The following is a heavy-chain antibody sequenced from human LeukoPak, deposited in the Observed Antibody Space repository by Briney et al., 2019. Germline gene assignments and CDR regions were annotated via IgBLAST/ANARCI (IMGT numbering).Heavy chain of an antibody. CDR1: GFSVDSRF. CDR2: ITPGGHT. D-gene: IGHD1-7*01. CDR3: ARGTSGTTTFDF. J-gene: IGHJ4*02. V-gene: IGHV3-66*01. Sequence: PGGSLRLSCTASGFSVDSRFMNWVRQAPGKGPEWVSFITPGGHTDYTESVKGRFTIYRDNVRNTLSLQMNSLSVEDTAVYYCARGTSGTTTFDFWGRGTLVTVFS.